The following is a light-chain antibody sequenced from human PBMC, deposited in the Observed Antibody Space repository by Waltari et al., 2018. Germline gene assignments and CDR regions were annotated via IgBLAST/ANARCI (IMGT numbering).Light chain of an antibody. CDR3: FSYAGSGIYV. CDR2: EAI. V-gene: IGLV2-23*01. CDR1: SSGVGSYNL. J-gene: IGLJ1*01. Sequence: HSALTQPASVSGSPGQSITISCTGTSSGVGSYNLVSWYQQHPGNPPKIMIYEAIKRPTVSANCCSGSKSANTASLTIAGLQSEDEADYYCFSYAGSGIYVFGTGTKVTV.